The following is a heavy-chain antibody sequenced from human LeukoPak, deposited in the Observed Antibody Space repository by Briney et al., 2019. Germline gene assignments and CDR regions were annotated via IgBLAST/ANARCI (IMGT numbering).Heavy chain of an antibody. V-gene: IGHV3-21*01. D-gene: IGHD6-6*01. CDR2: ISCSSSYI. J-gene: IGHJ4*02. CDR1: GFTFSSYS. CDR3: AKYSSSSGRSDY. Sequence: GGSLRLSCAASGFTFSSYSMNWVRQAPGKGLEWVSSISCSSSYIYYADSVKGRFTISRDNAKNSLYLQMNSLRAEDTAVYYCAKYSSSSGRSDYWGQGTLVTVSS.